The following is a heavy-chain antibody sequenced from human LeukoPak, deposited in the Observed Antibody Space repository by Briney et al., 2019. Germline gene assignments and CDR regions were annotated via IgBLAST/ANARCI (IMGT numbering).Heavy chain of an antibody. Sequence: GGSLRLSCVASGFPFSSYWMTWVRQAPGEGLEWVSAISGSGGSTYYADSVKGRFTISRDNSKNTLYLQMNSPRAEDTAVYYCAKDAIWVYWGQGTLVTVSS. CDR1: GFPFSSYW. D-gene: IGHD7-27*01. CDR2: ISGSGGST. J-gene: IGHJ4*02. CDR3: AKDAIWVY. V-gene: IGHV3-23*01.